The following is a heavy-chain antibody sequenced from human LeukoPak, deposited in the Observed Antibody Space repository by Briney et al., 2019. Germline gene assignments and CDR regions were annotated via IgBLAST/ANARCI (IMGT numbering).Heavy chain of an antibody. CDR2: INPSGGST. Sequence: ASVKVSCKASGYTFTRYYMHWVRPAPGQGLEWMGIINPSGGSTSYAQKFQGRVTVTRDMSTSTVYMELSSLRSEDTAVYYCARDYGFWSAFDIWGQGTMVTVSS. CDR1: GYTFTRYY. D-gene: IGHD3/OR15-3a*01. V-gene: IGHV1-46*01. J-gene: IGHJ3*02. CDR3: ARDYGFWSAFDI.